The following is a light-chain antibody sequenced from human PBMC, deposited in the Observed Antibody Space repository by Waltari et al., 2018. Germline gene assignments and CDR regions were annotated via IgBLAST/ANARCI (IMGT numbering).Light chain of an antibody. CDR2: AAS. CDR3: QETYTTLFT. Sequence: CRASQTIRNYLNWYQQRPGKAPKLLISAASSLQSGVPSRFSGSGSGTDFALTISSLQPEDFASYHCQETYTTLFTFGPGTKVEIK. CDR1: QTIRNY. J-gene: IGKJ3*01. V-gene: IGKV1-39*01.